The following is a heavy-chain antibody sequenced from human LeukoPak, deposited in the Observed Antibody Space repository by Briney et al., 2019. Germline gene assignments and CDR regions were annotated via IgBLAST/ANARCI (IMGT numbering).Heavy chain of an antibody. Sequence: AGGSLRLSCAASGFTFSSYGMNWVRQAPGKGLEWVSSISSRSTYIYYGDSVKGRFTISRDNAKNSLYLQMNSLRAEDTAVYYCARGLVRGVDYWGQGTLVTVSS. V-gene: IGHV3-21*01. CDR2: ISSRSTYI. CDR3: ARGLVRGVDY. D-gene: IGHD3-10*01. CDR1: GFTFSSYG. J-gene: IGHJ4*02.